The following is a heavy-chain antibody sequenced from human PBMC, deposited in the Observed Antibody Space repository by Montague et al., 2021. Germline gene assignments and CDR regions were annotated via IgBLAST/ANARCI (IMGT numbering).Heavy chain of an antibody. CDR2: VYYTGTT. CDR1: GGSINFYY. D-gene: IGHD1-7*01. V-gene: IGHV4-59*01. Sequence: SETLSLTCTVSGGSINFYYWSWIRQPPGRGLEWIGYVYYTGTTNYNPSLKSRVNISVDTSRNQFFLNVNSVTAADTAGYYYARKGTNWDDWGKGTLVTVSS. J-gene: IGHJ4*02. CDR3: ARKGTNWDD.